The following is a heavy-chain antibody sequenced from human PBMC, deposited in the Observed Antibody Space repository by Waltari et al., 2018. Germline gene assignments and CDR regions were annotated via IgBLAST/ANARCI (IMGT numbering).Heavy chain of an antibody. J-gene: IGHJ4*02. D-gene: IGHD1-26*01. Sequence: QVQLQESGPGLVKPSETLSLTCAVSGYSISSGYYWGWIRQPPGKGLEWIGSIYHCGSTYYNPSVKRRVTISVDTSKNPFSLKLSSVTAADTAVYYCARRGGWELLYYFDYWGQGTLVTVSS. CDR1: GYSISSGYY. CDR2: IYHCGST. V-gene: IGHV4-38-2*01. CDR3: ARRGGWELLYYFDY.